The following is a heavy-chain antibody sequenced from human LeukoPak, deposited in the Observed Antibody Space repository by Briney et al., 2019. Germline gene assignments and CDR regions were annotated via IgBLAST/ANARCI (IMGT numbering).Heavy chain of an antibody. V-gene: IGHV3-7*03. CDR2: VNRDGSET. Sequence: GGSLRLSCAASGFTLSNHWMTWVRQVPGRGPEWVANVNRDGSETYYLDSVKGRFTISKNNAKNSLYLQMNSLRAEDTALYHCARNNGMDVWGQGTTVIVSS. CDR3: ARNNGMDV. CDR1: GFTLSNHW. J-gene: IGHJ6*02.